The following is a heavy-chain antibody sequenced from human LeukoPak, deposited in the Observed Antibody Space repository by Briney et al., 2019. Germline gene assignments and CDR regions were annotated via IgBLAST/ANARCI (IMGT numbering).Heavy chain of an antibody. J-gene: IGHJ4*02. CDR3: ARGGGPIAATGPYYFDY. CDR1: GGSISSYY. CDR2: IYYSGST. Sequence: PSETLSPTCTVPGGSISSYYWSWIRQPPGKGLEWIGYIYYSGSTNYNPSLKSRVTISVDTSKNQFSLKLSSVTAADTAVYYCARGGGPIAATGPYYFDYWGQGTLVTVSS. V-gene: IGHV4-59*01. D-gene: IGHD6-13*01.